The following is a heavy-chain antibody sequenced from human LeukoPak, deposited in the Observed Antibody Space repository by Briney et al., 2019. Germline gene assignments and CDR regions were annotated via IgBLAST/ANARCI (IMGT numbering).Heavy chain of an antibody. CDR3: ARHPTGDYFLDY. D-gene: IGHD7-27*01. V-gene: IGHV4-61*08. CDR1: GGSISSGGYY. CDR2: IYYSGGL. J-gene: IGHJ4*02. Sequence: PSETLSLTCTVSGGSISSGGYYWSWIRQHPGKGLEWIGYIYYSGGLTYNPSLKSRVTISADTSKNQFFLNLGSVTAADTAKYYCARHPTGDYFLDYWGQGTLVTVSS.